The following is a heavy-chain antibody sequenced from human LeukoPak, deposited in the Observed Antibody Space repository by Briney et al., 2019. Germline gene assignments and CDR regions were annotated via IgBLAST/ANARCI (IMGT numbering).Heavy chain of an antibody. CDR2: INHSGST. J-gene: IGHJ4*02. CDR3: ARGSGTTGFDY. V-gene: IGHV4-34*01. D-gene: IGHD1-7*01. CDR1: GGSFSGYY. Sequence: PSETLSLTCAVYGGSFSGYYWSWIRQPPGKGLEWIGEINHSGSTNYNPSLKSRVTIPVDTSKNQFSLKLSSVTAADTAVYYCARGSGTTGFDYWGQGTLVTVSS.